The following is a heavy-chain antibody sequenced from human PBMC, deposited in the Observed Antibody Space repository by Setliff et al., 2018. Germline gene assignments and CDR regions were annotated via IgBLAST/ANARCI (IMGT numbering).Heavy chain of an antibody. D-gene: IGHD5-12*01. V-gene: IGHV4-31*03. Sequence: SETLSLTCTVSGGTISSGGYYWSWIRQHPGKGLEWIGYIYYSGSTYYNPSLNSRVTISVDTSKNQFSLKLSSVTAADTAVYYCARGYSGYDYLKPFDYWGQGTTVTVSS. CDR2: IYYSGST. CDR1: GGTISSGGYY. CDR3: ARGYSGYDYLKPFDY. J-gene: IGHJ4*02.